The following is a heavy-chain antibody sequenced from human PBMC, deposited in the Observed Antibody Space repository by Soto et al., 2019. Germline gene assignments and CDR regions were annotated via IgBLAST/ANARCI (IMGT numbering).Heavy chain of an antibody. Sequence: XGSLRLSCSASGFTFSSYTMNWVRQAPGKGLEWVSSIASTSIYIYYADSLKGRFTISRNNARNSLFLQMNSLRPEDTAVYFCARDTAGPLDYWGQGTLVTVSS. D-gene: IGHD4-17*01. CDR1: GFTFSSYT. J-gene: IGHJ4*02. CDR2: IASTSIYI. V-gene: IGHV3-21*01. CDR3: ARDTAGPLDY.